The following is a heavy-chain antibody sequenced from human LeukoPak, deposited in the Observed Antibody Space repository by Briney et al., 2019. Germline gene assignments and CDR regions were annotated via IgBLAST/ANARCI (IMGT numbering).Heavy chain of an antibody. V-gene: IGHV3-23*01. CDR3: AKGNCRGTSCYSDY. CDR1: GFTFSSYA. D-gene: IGHD2-2*02. J-gene: IGHJ4*02. Sequence: PGGSLRLSCAASGFTFSSYAMRWVRQAPGKGLEWVSGISGSGGSTYYADSVKGRFTIARDNSKNTLYLRMNSLRAEDTAVYYCAKGNCRGTSCYSDYWGQGTLVTVSS. CDR2: ISGSGGST.